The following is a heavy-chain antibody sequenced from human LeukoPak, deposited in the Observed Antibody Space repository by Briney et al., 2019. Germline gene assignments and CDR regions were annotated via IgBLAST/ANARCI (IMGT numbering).Heavy chain of an antibody. Sequence: SQTLSLTCTVSGGSISSGGYYWSWIRQHPGKGLEWIGYICYSGSTYYNPSLKSRVTISVDTSKNQFSLKLSSVTAADTAVYYCARDFCSGGSCYFGTFDYWGQGTLVTVSS. CDR2: ICYSGST. CDR1: GGSISSGGYY. J-gene: IGHJ4*02. CDR3: ARDFCSGGSCYFGTFDY. D-gene: IGHD2-15*01. V-gene: IGHV4-31*03.